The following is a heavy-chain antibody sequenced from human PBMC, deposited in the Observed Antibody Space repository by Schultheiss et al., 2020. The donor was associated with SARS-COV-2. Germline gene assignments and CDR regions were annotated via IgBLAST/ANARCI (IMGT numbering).Heavy chain of an antibody. J-gene: IGHJ6*02. Sequence: SETLSLTCAVSGYSISSGYYWSWIRQPPGKGLEWIGYIYYSGSTNYNPSLKSRVTISVDTSRNQFSLKLSSMTAADTAVYYCARGGVADCSSTSCYDYYYYGMDVWGQGTTVTVSS. CDR2: IYYSGST. V-gene: IGHV4-61*01. CDR1: GYSISSGYY. CDR3: ARGGVADCSSTSCYDYYYYGMDV. D-gene: IGHD2-2*01.